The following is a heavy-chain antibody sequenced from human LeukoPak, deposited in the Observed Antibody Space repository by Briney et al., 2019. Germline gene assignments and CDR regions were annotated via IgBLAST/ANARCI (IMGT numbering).Heavy chain of an antibody. CDR2: IIPIFGTA. Sequence: SVKVSCKASGGTFSSYAISWVRQAPGQGLEWMGGIIPIFGTANYAQKFQGRVTITADESTSTAYMELSSLRSEDTAVYYCARDNGGYCSGGSCYGGALGWFDPWGQGTLVTVSS. V-gene: IGHV1-69*13. CDR1: GGTFSSYA. J-gene: IGHJ5*02. CDR3: ARDNGGYCSGGSCYGGALGWFDP. D-gene: IGHD2-15*01.